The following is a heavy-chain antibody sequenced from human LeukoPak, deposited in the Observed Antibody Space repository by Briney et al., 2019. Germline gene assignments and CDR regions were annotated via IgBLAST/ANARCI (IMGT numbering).Heavy chain of an antibody. J-gene: IGHJ4*02. CDR3: AHRHGYSGYVDYFDY. Sequence: SGPTLVKPTQTLTLTCTFSGFSLSTRGVGVGWIRQPPGKALEWLALIYWNDDKRYSPSLKSRLTITKDTSKNQVVLTMTNMDPVDTATYYCAHRHGYSGYVDYFDYWGQGTLVTVYS. V-gene: IGHV2-5*01. CDR2: IYWNDDK. D-gene: IGHD5-12*01. CDR1: GFSLSTRGVG.